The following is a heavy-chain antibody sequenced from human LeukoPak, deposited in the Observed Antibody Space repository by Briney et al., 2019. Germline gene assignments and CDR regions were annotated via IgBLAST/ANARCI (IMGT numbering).Heavy chain of an antibody. CDR3: ARDTLEYSNSPDAFDI. CDR2: IGSSGSTV. V-gene: IGHV3-48*03. J-gene: IGHJ3*02. Sequence: GGSLRLSCAASGFTFSSYEMNWVRQAPGKGLEWVSYIGSSGSTVYYADSVKGRFTISRDNANSSLYLQMDSLRDEDTAIYYCARDTLEYSNSPDAFDIWGQGTMVTVSS. D-gene: IGHD4-11*01. CDR1: GFTFSSYE.